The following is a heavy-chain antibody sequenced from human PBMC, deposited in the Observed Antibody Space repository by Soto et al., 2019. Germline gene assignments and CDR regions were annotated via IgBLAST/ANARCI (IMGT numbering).Heavy chain of an antibody. V-gene: IGHV4-59*01. D-gene: IGHD6-13*01. CDR2: IYDSGST. Sequence: SETLSLTCPVSGGHIINDRWNWIRQPPGKGLEWIGYIYDSGSTNYNPSLKSRVTISVDTSKNQFSLKLKSVTAADTAVYYCARGLFYNSWTPFFWGQGTLVTVSS. J-gene: IGHJ4*02. CDR1: GGHIINDR. CDR3: ARGLFYNSWTPFF.